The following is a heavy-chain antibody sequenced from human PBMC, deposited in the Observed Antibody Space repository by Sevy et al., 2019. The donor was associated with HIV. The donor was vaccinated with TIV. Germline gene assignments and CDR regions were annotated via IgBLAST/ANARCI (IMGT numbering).Heavy chain of an antibody. V-gene: IGHV4-61*02. CDR2: IYMSGST. Sequence: SETLSLTCTVSGGSIRSGTSYWSWIRQPAGKGLEWLGRIYMSGSTNYNPSLKSRVTMSVDTSKNQFSLELSSVTAADTAVYFCARDRDDYDNSGKGHFDLWGRGTLVTVSS. CDR3: ARDRDDYDNSGKGHFDL. D-gene: IGHD3-22*01. J-gene: IGHJ2*01. CDR1: GGSIRSGTSY.